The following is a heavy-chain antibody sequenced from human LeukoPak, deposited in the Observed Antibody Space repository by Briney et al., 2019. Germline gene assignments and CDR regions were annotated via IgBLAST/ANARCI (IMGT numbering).Heavy chain of an antibody. CDR3: ARVRYSSGWYEIDY. Sequence: SETLSLTCTVPGGSISSGTYYWSWIRQPAGKGLEWIGRIYTSGSTNYNPSLKSRVTISVDTSKNRFSLRLSSVTAADTAVYYCARVRYSSGWYEIDYWGQGTLVTVSS. V-gene: IGHV4-61*02. CDR2: IYTSGST. D-gene: IGHD6-19*01. J-gene: IGHJ4*02. CDR1: GGSISSGTYY.